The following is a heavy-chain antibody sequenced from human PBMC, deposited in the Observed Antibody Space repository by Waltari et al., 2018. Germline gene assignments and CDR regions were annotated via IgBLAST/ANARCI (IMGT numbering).Heavy chain of an antibody. D-gene: IGHD3-10*01. CDR3: ATGPSSEYYFDY. Sequence: QVQLVQSGAEVKKPGASVKVSCKVSGYTLTELSRHWVRQAPGKGLEWMGGVEPEDGETNYAQKVQGRVTRTEDTSTDTAYMELRSLRSEDTAVYYCATGPSSEYYFDYWGQGTLVTVSS. CDR2: VEPEDGET. V-gene: IGHV1-24*01. CDR1: GYTLTELS. J-gene: IGHJ4*02.